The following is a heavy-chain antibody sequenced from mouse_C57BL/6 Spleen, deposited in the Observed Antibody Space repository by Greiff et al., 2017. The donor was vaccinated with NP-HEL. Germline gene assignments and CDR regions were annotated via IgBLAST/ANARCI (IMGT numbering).Heavy chain of an antibody. D-gene: IGHD3-2*02. Sequence: QVQLQQPGTELVKPGASVKLSCKASGYTFTSYWMHWVKQRPGQGLEWIGNINPSNGGTNYNEKFKRKATLTVDKSSSTAYMQLSSLTSEDSAVYYCARERAQATAWFAYWGQGTLVTVSA. CDR3: ARERAQATAWFAY. CDR2: INPSNGGT. J-gene: IGHJ3*01. CDR1: GYTFTSYW. V-gene: IGHV1-53*01.